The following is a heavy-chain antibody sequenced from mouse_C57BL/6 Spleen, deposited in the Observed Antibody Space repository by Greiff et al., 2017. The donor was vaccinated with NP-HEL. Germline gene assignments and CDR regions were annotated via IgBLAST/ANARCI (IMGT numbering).Heavy chain of an antibody. J-gene: IGHJ1*03. CDR2: ISDGGSYT. CDR3: ARDDDV. CDR1: GFTFSSYA. Sequence: EVKLVESGGGLVKPGGSLNLSCAASGFTFSSYAMSWVRQTPEKRLEWVATISDGGSYTYYPDNVKGRFTISRDNAKNNLYLQMSHLKSEDTAMYYCARDDDVWGTGTTVTVSS. V-gene: IGHV5-4*01.